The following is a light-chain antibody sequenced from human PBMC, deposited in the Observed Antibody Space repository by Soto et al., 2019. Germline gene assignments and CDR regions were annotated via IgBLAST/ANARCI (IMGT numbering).Light chain of an antibody. J-gene: IGLJ1*01. CDR3: QSYDTSLSGFYV. Sequence: QSVLTQPPSVSGAPGQRVTISCTGSSSNIGAGSDVHWCQQLPGTAPKLLIYSNNNRPSGVPDRFSGSRSGTSASLAITGLQAEDEADYYCQSYDTSLSGFYVFGTGTKVTVL. V-gene: IGLV1-40*01. CDR1: SSNIGAGSD. CDR2: SNN.